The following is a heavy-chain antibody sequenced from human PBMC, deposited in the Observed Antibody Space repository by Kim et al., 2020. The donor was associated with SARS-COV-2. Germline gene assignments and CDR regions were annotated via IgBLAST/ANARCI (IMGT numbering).Heavy chain of an antibody. CDR2: ISDDANNK. D-gene: IGHD6-13*01. V-gene: IGHV3-30*04. J-gene: IGHJ3*01. CDR1: GFTFSDFA. Sequence: GGSLRLSCAASGFTFSDFAFHRVRQAPGKGLEWVAVISDDANNKYDAESVKGRFTISRDNSKNTLYLQMNSLRAEDTAVYYCARGGYSSSWSIGEAFDFWGQGTMVTVSS. CDR3: ARGGYSSSWSIGEAFDF.